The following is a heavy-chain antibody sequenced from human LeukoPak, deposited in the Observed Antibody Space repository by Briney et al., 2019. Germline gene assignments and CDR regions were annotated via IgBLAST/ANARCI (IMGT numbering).Heavy chain of an antibody. J-gene: IGHJ4*02. D-gene: IGHD6-13*01. Sequence: GESLKISCKGSGYSFTSYWIGWVRQMPGKGLEWMGIIYPGDSDTRYSPSFQGQVTISADKSISTAYLQWSSLRASDTAMYHCARPYSSSWYTFDYWGQGTLVTVSS. CDR2: IYPGDSDT. CDR1: GYSFTSYW. CDR3: ARPYSSSWYTFDY. V-gene: IGHV5-51*01.